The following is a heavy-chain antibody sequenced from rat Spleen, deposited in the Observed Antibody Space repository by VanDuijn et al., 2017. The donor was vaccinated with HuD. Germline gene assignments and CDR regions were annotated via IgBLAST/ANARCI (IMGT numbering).Heavy chain of an antibody. Sequence: EVQLVESDGGLVQPGRSLKLSCAASGFTFSDYYMAWVRQAPTKGLEWVATISYGDSSGHSGTYYRDSVKGRFTISRDKAKSTLSLQMDSLRSEDTATYYCARRHYGYTDYFDYWGQGVMVTVSS. J-gene: IGHJ2*01. CDR1: GFTFSDYY. D-gene: IGHD1-9*01. V-gene: IGHV5-29*01. CDR2: ISYGDSSGHSGT. CDR3: ARRHYGYTDYFDY.